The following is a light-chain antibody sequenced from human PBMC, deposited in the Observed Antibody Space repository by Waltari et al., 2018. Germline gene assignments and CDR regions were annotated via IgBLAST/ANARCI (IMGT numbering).Light chain of an antibody. CDR3: QHYVRLPVT. CDR2: GAS. Sequence: ELVLTQSPGPLSLSPGERATLSCWASQSVGRFLAWYQQKRGQAPRLLIYGASTRATGIPDRFSGSGSGTDFSLTISRLEPEDFAVYYCQHYVRLPVTFGQGTKVEI. CDR1: QSVGRF. J-gene: IGKJ1*01. V-gene: IGKV3-20*01.